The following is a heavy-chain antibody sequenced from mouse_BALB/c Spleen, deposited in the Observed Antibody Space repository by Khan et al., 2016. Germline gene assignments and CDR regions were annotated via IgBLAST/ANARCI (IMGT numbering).Heavy chain of an antibody. J-gene: IGHJ3*01. D-gene: IGHD1-2*01. CDR1: GYSITSGYY. Sequence: EVQLQESGPGLVKPSQSLSLTCSVTGYSITSGYYWNWIRQFPGNQLGWMGYICYDGSNNYNPSLKNRISITRDTSKNQFFLKVNSVTTEDTATDYCAREGLRLGFAYWGQGTLVTVSA. V-gene: IGHV3-6*02. CDR3: AREGLRLGFAY. CDR2: ICYDGSN.